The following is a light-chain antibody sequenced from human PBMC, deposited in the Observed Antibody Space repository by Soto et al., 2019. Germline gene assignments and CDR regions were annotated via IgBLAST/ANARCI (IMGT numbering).Light chain of an antibody. Sequence: QSALTQPASVSGSPGQSITISCTGTSSDVGRYNYVSWFQQHPGKAPKLMIFEVSTRPSGVSNRFSGSKSGNTASLTISGLEVEDEDDYYCCSYTSSTSAVFGGGTQLTVL. CDR1: SSDVGRYNY. CDR3: CSYTSSTSAV. CDR2: EVS. J-gene: IGLJ2*01. V-gene: IGLV2-14*01.